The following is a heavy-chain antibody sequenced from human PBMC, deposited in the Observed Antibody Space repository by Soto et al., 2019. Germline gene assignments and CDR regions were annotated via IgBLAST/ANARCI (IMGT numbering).Heavy chain of an antibody. CDR3: ARARRPYCTNGVCRNWFDP. CDR2: IYYSGST. CDR1: GGSISSGGYY. V-gene: IGHV4-31*03. J-gene: IGHJ5*02. D-gene: IGHD2-8*01. Sequence: SETLSLTCTVSGGSISSGGYYWSWIRQHPGKGLEWIGYIYYSGSTYYNPSLKSRVTISVDTSKNQFSLKLSSVTAADTAVYYCARARRPYCTNGVCRNWFDPWGQGTLVTVSS.